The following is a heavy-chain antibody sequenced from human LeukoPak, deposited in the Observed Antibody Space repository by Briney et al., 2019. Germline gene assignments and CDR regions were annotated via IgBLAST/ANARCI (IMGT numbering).Heavy chain of an antibody. V-gene: IGHV3-21*01. J-gene: IGHJ4*02. CDR2: ISSSSSYI. Sequence: GGSLRLSCAASGFTFSSYSMNWVRQAPGKGLEWVSSISSSSSYIYYADSVKGRFTISRDNAKNSLYLQMNSLRAEDTAVYYCARQGRGYSYGQPRDNYFDCWGQGTLVTVSS. CDR1: GFTFSSYS. CDR3: ARQGRGYSYGQPRDNYFDC. D-gene: IGHD5-18*01.